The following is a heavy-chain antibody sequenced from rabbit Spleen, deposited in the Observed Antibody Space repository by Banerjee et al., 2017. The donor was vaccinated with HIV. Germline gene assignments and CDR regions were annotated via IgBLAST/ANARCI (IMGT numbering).Heavy chain of an antibody. D-gene: IGHD6-1*01. J-gene: IGHJ3*01. CDR3: ARGGNDAWLTRLDL. V-gene: IGHV1S40*01. CDR1: GFSFSFSYW. CDR2: IYGGSSDST. Sequence: QSLEESGGALVKPGASLTLTCKASGFSFSFSYWICWVRQAPGKGLEWIACIYGGSSDSTYYASWAKGRFTISKTSSTTVTLQMTSLTAADTATYFCARGGNDAWLTRLDLWGQGTLVTVS.